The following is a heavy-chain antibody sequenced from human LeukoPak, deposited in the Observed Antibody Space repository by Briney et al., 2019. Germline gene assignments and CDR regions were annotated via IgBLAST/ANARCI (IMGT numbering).Heavy chain of an antibody. J-gene: IGHJ2*01. CDR1: GGSISGYY. V-gene: IGHV4-59*08. D-gene: IGHD6-13*01. CDR3: ARQASWLPYFDL. Sequence: SETLSLTCTVSGGSISGYYWSWIRQPPGKGLEWVGYIYYSGSTNYNPSLKSRVTISVDTSENQFSLKLSSVTAADTAVYFCARQASWLPYFDLWGRGTLSLSPQ. CDR2: IYYSGST.